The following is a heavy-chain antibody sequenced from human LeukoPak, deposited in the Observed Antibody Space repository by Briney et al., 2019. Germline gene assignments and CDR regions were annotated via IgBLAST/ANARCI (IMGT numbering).Heavy chain of an antibody. V-gene: IGHV4-59*12. CDR2: IYQSGIT. Sequence: SETLSLTCTVSGGSMTNYYWSWIRQPPGKGLEWVGAIYQSGITYYNPSLKSRVTISVDRSKNQFSLKVKSVTVADTAVYYCARSPPLGVDYWGQGTRVTVSS. J-gene: IGHJ4*02. CDR1: GGSMTNYY. CDR3: ARSPPLGVDY. D-gene: IGHD3-16*01.